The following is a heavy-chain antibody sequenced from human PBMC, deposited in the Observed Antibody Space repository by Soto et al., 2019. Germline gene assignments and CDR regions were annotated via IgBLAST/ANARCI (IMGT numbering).Heavy chain of an antibody. Sequence: LRLSCAASGFTFISYGMHWVRQAPVKGLEWVAVISYDGSNKYYADSVKGRFTISRDNSKNTLYLQMNSLRAEDTAVYYCAKERRDDYCDHPTDYWGQGAVVTVSS. J-gene: IGHJ4*02. CDR2: ISYDGSNK. CDR1: GFTFISYG. D-gene: IGHD4-17*01. V-gene: IGHV3-30*18. CDR3: AKERRDDYCDHPTDY.